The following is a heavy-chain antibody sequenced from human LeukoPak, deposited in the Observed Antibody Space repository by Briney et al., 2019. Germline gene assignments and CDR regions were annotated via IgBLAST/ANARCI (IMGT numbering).Heavy chain of an antibody. V-gene: IGHV3-73*01. D-gene: IGHD3-3*01. J-gene: IGHJ4*02. CDR2: IRSKANSYAT. CDR1: GFTFSGSA. CDR3: ARDQRSGGPGDKYDFWSGYYTVDY. Sequence: HPGGSLRLSCAASGFTFSGSAMHWVRQASGKGLEWVGRIRSKANSYATAYAASVKGRFTISRDDSKNTASLQMNSLKTEDTAVYYCARDQRSGGPGDKYDFWSGYYTVDYWGQGTLVTVSS.